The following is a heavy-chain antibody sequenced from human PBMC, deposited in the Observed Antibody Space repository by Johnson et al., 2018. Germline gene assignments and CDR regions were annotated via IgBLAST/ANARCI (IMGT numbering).Heavy chain of an antibody. Sequence: QVQLVQSGAEVKKPGSSVKLSCKASGGTFSSHTFTWVRQAPGQGLEWMGRIIPILDMANYAQKFQGRVTITADKSTATAYMALSSLRSDATAVYYCARDDNSGYSPPGYYYYRDVWGKGTTVIVSS. V-gene: IGHV1-69*02. D-gene: IGHD3-22*01. J-gene: IGHJ6*03. CDR1: GGTFSSHT. CDR3: ARDDNSGYSPPGYYYYRDV. CDR2: IIPILDMA.